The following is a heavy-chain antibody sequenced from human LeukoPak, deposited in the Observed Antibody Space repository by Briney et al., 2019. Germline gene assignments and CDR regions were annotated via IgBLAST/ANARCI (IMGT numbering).Heavy chain of an antibody. J-gene: IGHJ4*02. Sequence: GGSLRLSCVASGFTFSSYEMNWVRQAPGKGLEWVSYISSSGGTIYYADSVKGRFTISRDNAKNSLYLQMNSLRAEDTAVYYCARAAHYYDSSGYYYNFDYWGQGTLVTVSS. D-gene: IGHD3-22*01. CDR2: ISSSGGTI. CDR1: GFTFSSYE. V-gene: IGHV3-48*03. CDR3: ARAAHYYDSSGYYYNFDY.